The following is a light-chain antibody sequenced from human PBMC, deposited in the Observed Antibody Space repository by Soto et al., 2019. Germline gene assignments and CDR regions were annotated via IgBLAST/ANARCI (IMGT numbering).Light chain of an antibody. CDR2: GAS. J-gene: IGKJ1*01. CDR3: QQYGSSLWT. CDR1: QSVSSTY. V-gene: IGKV3-20*01. Sequence: EMVLTQSPGTLSLSPGGRATLSCSASQSVSSTYLIWYQQKPGQAPRLLIYGASSRATGVPDRFSGGGSGTDFTLTISRLEPEDFAVYFCQQYGSSLWTFGQGTKVDIK.